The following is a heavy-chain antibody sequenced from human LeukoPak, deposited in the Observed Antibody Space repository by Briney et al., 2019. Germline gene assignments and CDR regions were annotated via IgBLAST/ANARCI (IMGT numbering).Heavy chain of an antibody. Sequence: SETLSLTCAQPRGSISSYYSSWIRQPPGKGLEWVGYIYYSGSTNYNPHLKSRVTISVDTSKNQFSLKLSSVTAADTAVYYCARDSPLFGVVIWGQGTLVTVSS. J-gene: IGHJ4*02. CDR2: IYYSGST. CDR3: ARDSPLFGVVI. V-gene: IGHV4-59*01. D-gene: IGHD3-3*01. CDR1: RGSISSYY.